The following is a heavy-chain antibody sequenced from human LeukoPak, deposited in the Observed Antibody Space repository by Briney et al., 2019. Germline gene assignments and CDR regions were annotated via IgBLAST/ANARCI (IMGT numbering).Heavy chain of an antibody. CDR3: AREGVTTAFDY. CDR2: ISYDGSNK. J-gene: IGHJ4*02. V-gene: IGHV3-30-3*01. CDR1: GFTFSSYA. D-gene: IGHD4-17*01. Sequence: GGSLRLSCAASGFTFSSYAMHWVRQAPGKGLEWVAVISYDGSNKYYADSVKGRFTISRDNSKNTLYLQMNSLRAEDTAVYYCAREGVTTAFDYWGQGTRVTVSS.